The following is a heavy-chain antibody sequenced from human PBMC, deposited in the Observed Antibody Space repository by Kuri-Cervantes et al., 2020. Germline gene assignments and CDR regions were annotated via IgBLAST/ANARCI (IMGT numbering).Heavy chain of an antibody. CDR2: ISSSSTI. V-gene: IGHV3-48*01. Sequence: GGSLRLSCAASGFTFSSYSMNWVRQAPGKGLEWVSYISSSSTIYYADSVKGRFTISRDNAKNSLYLQMNNLKTEDTAFYFCATYLEYYFDYWGQGTLVTVSS. CDR1: GFTFSSYS. CDR3: ATYLEYYFDY. J-gene: IGHJ4*02. D-gene: IGHD2-21*01.